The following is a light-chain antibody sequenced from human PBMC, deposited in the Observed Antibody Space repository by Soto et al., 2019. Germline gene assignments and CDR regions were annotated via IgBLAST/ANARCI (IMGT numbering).Light chain of an antibody. J-gene: IGKJ4*01. CDR2: GAS. CDR3: QQYYNWPPLT. Sequence: EIVMTQSPATLSVSPGERATLSCRASQSVSTNLAWYQQKPGQAPRLLIYGASTRYTGIPARFGGSGSGTEFTLTISGPQSEDVAVYYCQQYYNWPPLTFGGGTKVEIK. V-gene: IGKV3-15*01. CDR1: QSVSTN.